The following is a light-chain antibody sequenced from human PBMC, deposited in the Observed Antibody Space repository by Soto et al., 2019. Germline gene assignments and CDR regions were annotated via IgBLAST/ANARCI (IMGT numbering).Light chain of an antibody. Sequence: EIVLTQSPGTLSLSPGERATLSCRASQSVSISSIAWYQQKPGQAPRLLIYGASSRATGIPDRFSGGGSGTDFTLTISRLEPEDFAVYYCQQYATSPRTFRQGTKVEIK. V-gene: IGKV3-20*01. J-gene: IGKJ1*01. CDR3: QQYATSPRT. CDR1: QSVSISS. CDR2: GAS.